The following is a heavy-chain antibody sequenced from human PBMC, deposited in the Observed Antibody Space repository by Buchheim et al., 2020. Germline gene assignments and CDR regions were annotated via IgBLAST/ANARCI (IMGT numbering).Heavy chain of an antibody. D-gene: IGHD2-15*01. Sequence: QVQLVESGGGVVQPGRSLRLSCAASGFTFSSYGMHWVRQAPGKGLEWVAVISYDGSNKYYADSVKGRFTISRDNSKNTLYLQMNSLMAEDTAVYYCAKDADCSGGSCLDYWGQGTL. CDR3: AKDADCSGGSCLDY. J-gene: IGHJ4*02. CDR2: ISYDGSNK. CDR1: GFTFSSYG. V-gene: IGHV3-30*18.